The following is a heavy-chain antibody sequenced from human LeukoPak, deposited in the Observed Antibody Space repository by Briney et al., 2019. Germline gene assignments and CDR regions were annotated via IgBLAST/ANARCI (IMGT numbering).Heavy chain of an antibody. CDR2: ISGSGGST. D-gene: IGHD6-13*01. Sequence: GGSLRLSCAASGFTFSSYAMSWVRQAPGKGLEWVSAISGSGGSTYYADSVKGQFTISRDNSKNTLYLRMNSLRAEDTAVYYCATYSSSWYCFDYWGQGTLVTVSS. V-gene: IGHV3-23*01. CDR3: ATYSSSWYCFDY. CDR1: GFTFSSYA. J-gene: IGHJ4*02.